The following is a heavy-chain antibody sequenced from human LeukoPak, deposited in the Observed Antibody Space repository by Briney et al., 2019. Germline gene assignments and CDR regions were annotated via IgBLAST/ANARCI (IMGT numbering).Heavy chain of an antibody. CDR3: ARGQTVSGAKYYFDF. D-gene: IGHD3-10*01. V-gene: IGHV3-49*04. Sequence: PGGSLRLSCLTSGFTFRDYGLGWVRQAPGRGLEWVSFIRSRIYGGAPEYAASVRGRFSVSRDDSESIAYLQMNNLKSEDTAVYYCARGQTVSGAKYYFDFWSPGTLVTVSS. CDR2: IRSRIYGGAP. J-gene: IGHJ4*02. CDR1: GFTFRDYG.